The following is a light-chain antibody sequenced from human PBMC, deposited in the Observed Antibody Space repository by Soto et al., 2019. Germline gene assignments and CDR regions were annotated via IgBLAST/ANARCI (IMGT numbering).Light chain of an antibody. CDR1: QSISSY. V-gene: IGKV1-39*01. J-gene: IGKJ1*01. CDR3: QQSYRTPRT. CDR2: AAS. Sequence: DIQMTQSPSSLSASVGDRVTITCRASQSISSYLNWYQQKPGKAPKLLIYAASSLQSGVPSRFSGSGSGTDFTLTISSLQPEDFATYYCQQSYRTPRTFGKGTK.